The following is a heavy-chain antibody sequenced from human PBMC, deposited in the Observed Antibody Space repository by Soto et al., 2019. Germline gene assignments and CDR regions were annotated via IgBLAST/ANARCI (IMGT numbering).Heavy chain of an antibody. J-gene: IGHJ3*02. Sequence: GGSLRLSCAASGFTFSSYSMNWARQAPGKGLEWVSYISSSSSTIYYADSVKGRFTISRDNAKNSLYLQMNSLRAEDTAVYYCARGSTNLDAFDIWGQGTMVTVSS. CDR2: ISSSSSTI. D-gene: IGHD2-8*01. CDR3: ARGSTNLDAFDI. CDR1: GFTFSSYS. V-gene: IGHV3-48*04.